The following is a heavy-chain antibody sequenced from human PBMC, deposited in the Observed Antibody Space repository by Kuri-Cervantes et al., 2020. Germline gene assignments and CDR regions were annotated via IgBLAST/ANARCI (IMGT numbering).Heavy chain of an antibody. J-gene: IGHJ3*02. Sequence: ASVKVSCKASGYTFTSYDINWVRQATGQGLEWMGWMNPNSGNTGYAQKFQGRVTMTRNTSISTAYMELSSLRSEDTAVYYCARPGYSGYDFAFDIWGQGTMVTVSS. CDR2: MNPNSGNT. V-gene: IGHV1-8*01. CDR1: GYTFTSYD. D-gene: IGHD5-12*01. CDR3: ARPGYSGYDFAFDI.